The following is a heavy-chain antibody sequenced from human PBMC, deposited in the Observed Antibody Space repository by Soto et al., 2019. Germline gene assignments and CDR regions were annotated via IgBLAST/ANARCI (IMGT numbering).Heavy chain of an antibody. Sequence: SETLSLTCAVSCYSISSGYYWGWIRQPPGKGLEWIGSIYHSGSTYYNPSLKSRVTISVDTSKNQFSLKLSSVTAADTAVYYCARTLPLGHDAFDIWGQGTMVTVSS. V-gene: IGHV4-38-2*01. J-gene: IGHJ3*02. D-gene: IGHD7-27*01. CDR1: CYSISSGYY. CDR3: ARTLPLGHDAFDI. CDR2: IYHSGST.